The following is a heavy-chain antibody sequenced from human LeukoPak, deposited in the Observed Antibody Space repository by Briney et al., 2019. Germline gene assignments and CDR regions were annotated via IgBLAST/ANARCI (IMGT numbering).Heavy chain of an antibody. V-gene: IGHV5-51*01. CDR1: GYSFTSYW. D-gene: IGHD2-2*01. CDR3: ARQVVPAAKGQYYYYMDV. Sequence: GESLKSSCKGSGYSFTSYWIGWVRQMPGKGLEWMGIIYPGDSDTRYSPSFQGQVTISADKSISTAYLQWSSLKASDTAMYYCARQVVPAAKGQYYYYMDVWGKGTTVTVSS. CDR2: IYPGDSDT. J-gene: IGHJ6*03.